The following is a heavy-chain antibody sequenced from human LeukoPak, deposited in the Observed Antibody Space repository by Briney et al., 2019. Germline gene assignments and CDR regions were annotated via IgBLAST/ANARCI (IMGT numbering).Heavy chain of an antibody. V-gene: IGHV3-30*02. CDR3: AKVPIVGATSRPFDY. CDR2: IRYDGSNE. D-gene: IGHD1-26*01. J-gene: IGHJ4*02. Sequence: GGSLGLSCAASGFTFSSYGRHWFRQAPGKGREGVAFIRYDGSNEYYADSVKGRSTISRGNSKNRLSLQMNSLRAEDTAVYYCAKVPIVGATSRPFDYWGQGTLVTVSS. CDR1: GFTFSSYG.